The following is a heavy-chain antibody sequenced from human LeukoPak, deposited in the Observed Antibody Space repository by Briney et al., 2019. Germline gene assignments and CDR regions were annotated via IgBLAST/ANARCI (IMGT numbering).Heavy chain of an antibody. D-gene: IGHD2-2*01. CDR1: EFTFSSYW. Sequence: PGGSLRLSCAASEFTFSSYWMSWVRQAPGKGLEWVANIKQDGSEKYYVDSVKGRFTISRDNAKNSLYLQMNSLRAEDTAVYYCARKIVVPAAIAYYYYGMDVWGQGTTVTVSS. J-gene: IGHJ6*02. CDR3: ARKIVVPAAIAYYYYGMDV. V-gene: IGHV3-7*01. CDR2: IKQDGSEK.